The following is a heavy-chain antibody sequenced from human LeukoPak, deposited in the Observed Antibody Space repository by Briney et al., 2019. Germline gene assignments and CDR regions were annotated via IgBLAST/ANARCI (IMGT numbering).Heavy chain of an antibody. J-gene: IGHJ4*02. D-gene: IGHD1-26*01. V-gene: IGHV1-18*01. CDR3: ARDQLGAFYFDY. CDR2: ISAYNGNT. Sequence: ASVKVSCEASGYTLTSYGISWVRQAPGQGLEWMGWISAYNGNTNYAQKLQGRVTMTTDTSTSTAYMELRSLRSDDTAVYYCARDQLGAFYFDYWGQGTLVTVSS. CDR1: GYTLTSYG.